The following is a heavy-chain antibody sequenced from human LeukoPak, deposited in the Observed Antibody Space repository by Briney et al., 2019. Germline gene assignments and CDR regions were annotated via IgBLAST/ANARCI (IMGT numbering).Heavy chain of an antibody. CDR2: IYSGGST. CDR3: ARNWFDP. Sequence: GGAPRISCAAPGFTLSSDYMSWGRQAPGKGLEWVSVIYSGGSTYYADSVKGRFTISRDKSKNTVYLQMNSLRFEDTAMYYCARNWFDPWGQGTLVTVSS. V-gene: IGHV3-53*05. J-gene: IGHJ5*02. CDR1: GFTLSSDY.